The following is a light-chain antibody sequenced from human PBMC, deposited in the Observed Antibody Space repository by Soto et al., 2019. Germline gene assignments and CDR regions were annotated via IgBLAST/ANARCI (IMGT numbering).Light chain of an antibody. J-gene: IGKJ4*01. CDR3: LQHITYPLT. CDR2: AAS. V-gene: IGKV1-17*01. Sequence: DIQMTQSPSSLSASVGDRVTITCRASQGIGNDLGWFQQKPGKAPKRLIYAASSLRRGVPSRFSGGGSGTDFTLTISSLQSEDFATYFCLQHITYPLTFRGGNKVQIK. CDR1: QGIGND.